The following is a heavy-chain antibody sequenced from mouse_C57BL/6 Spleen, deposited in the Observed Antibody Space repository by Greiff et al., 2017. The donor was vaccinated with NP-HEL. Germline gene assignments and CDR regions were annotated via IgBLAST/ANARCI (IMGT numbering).Heavy chain of an antibody. CDR2: ISSGGSYT. J-gene: IGHJ3*01. V-gene: IGHV5-6*01. CDR1: GFTFSSYG. D-gene: IGHD3-2*02. Sequence: EVQLVESGGDLVKPGGSLKLSCAASGFTFSSYGMSWVRQTPDKRLEWVATISSGGSYTYYPDSVKGRFTISRDNAKNTLYLQMSSLKSEDTAMYYCARRQTAQATSWFAYWGQGTLVTVSA. CDR3: ARRQTAQATSWFAY.